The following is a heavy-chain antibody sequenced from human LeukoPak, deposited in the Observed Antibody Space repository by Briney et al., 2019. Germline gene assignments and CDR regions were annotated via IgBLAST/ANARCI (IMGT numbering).Heavy chain of an antibody. CDR3: AKDQQYQLLYGNLDY. CDR2: ISGSGGST. D-gene: IGHD2-2*02. Sequence: GGSLRLSCAASGFTFSSYAMSWVRQAPGKGLEWVSAISGSGGSTYYADSVKGRFTISRDNPKNTLYLQMNSLRAEDTAVYYCAKDQQYQLLYGNLDYWGQGTLVTVSS. J-gene: IGHJ4*02. V-gene: IGHV3-23*01. CDR1: GFTFSSYA.